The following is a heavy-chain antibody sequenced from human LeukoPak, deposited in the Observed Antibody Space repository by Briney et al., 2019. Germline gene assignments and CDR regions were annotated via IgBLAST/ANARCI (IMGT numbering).Heavy chain of an antibody. V-gene: IGHV3-53*01. D-gene: IGHD3-10*01. CDR1: GFTVSSNY. CDR2: IYSGGST. J-gene: IGHJ3*01. Sequence: PGGSLRLSCAASGFTVSSNYMSWVRQAPGKGLEWVSVIYSGGSTYYADSVEGRFTISRGNSKNTLYLQINSMRAEDTAVTYCASSSIYYGSGEFSVWGQGTMVTVSS. CDR3: ASSSIYYGSGEFSV.